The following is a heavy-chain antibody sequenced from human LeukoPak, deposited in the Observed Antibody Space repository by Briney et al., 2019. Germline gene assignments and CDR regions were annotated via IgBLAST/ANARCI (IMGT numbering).Heavy chain of an antibody. CDR2: IYSGGST. CDR1: GFTVSSNY. CDR3: ARTGVVPAAINWFDP. J-gene: IGHJ5*02. D-gene: IGHD2-2*01. V-gene: IGHV3-66*01. Sequence: GGSLRLSCAPSGFTVSSNYMSWVRPAAGKGLEWVSVIYSGGSTYYADSVKGRFTISRDNSKNTLYLQMNSLRAEDTAVYYCARTGVVPAAINWFDPWGQGTLVTVSS.